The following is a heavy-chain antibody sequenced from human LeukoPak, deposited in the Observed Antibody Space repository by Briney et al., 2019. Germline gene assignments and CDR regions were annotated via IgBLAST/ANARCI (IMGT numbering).Heavy chain of an antibody. CDR1: GYPFTAYY. CDR3: ARDLTGAGSEIY. J-gene: IGHJ4*02. CDR2: INPNSGDT. V-gene: IGHV1-2*02. D-gene: IGHD1-26*01. Sequence: ASVRVSCKASGYPFTAYYMHWVRQAPGQGLEWMGWINPNSGDTNYAQKLQGKVTMTRETSINTAYMELSRLRSDDTAVYYCARDLTGAGSEIYWGQGTLVTVSS.